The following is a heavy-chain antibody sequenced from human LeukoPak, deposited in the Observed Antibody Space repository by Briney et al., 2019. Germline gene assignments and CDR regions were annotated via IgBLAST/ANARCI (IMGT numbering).Heavy chain of an antibody. CDR1: GFTFSNYG. J-gene: IGHJ4*02. D-gene: IGHD5-18*01. CDR3: AKDPDPYSYGQHYFDY. Sequence: PGGSLRLSCAASGFTFSNYGMHWVRQAPGKGLEWVAFIGYDGSNKYYADSVKGRFTISRDNSKNTLYLQMNSLRAEDTAVYYCAKDPDPYSYGQHYFDYWGQGTLVTVSS. CDR2: IGYDGSNK. V-gene: IGHV3-30*02.